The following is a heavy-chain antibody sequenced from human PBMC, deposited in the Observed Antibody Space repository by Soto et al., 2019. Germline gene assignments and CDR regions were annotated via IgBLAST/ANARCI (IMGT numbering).Heavy chain of an antibody. CDR3: ARDLGYGDYGTDF. V-gene: IGHV1-18*04. D-gene: IGHD4-17*01. Sequence: QVQLVQSGAEVKKPGASVKVSCQASGYSFSNNGINWVRQAPGQAFEWMGWINGDNGNTNYAQKFQGRVTMTTDTSTSTAYMELRSLRSDGTAVYYCARDLGYGDYGTDFWGQGTLVTVSS. J-gene: IGHJ4*02. CDR2: INGDNGNT. CDR1: GYSFSNNG.